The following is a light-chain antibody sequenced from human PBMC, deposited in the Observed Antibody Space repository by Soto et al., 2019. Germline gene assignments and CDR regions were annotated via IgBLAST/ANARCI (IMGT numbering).Light chain of an antibody. CDR3: QSYDSSLSGV. CDR1: SANIGAGHD. Sequence: QSVLTQPPSVSGAPGQRVTICCTGSSANIGAGHDVHWYQQFPGTAPKLLIYGNSNRPSGVPDRFSGSKSGTSASPAITGLQAEDEADYYCQSYDSSLSGVFGSGTKVTVL. V-gene: IGLV1-40*01. J-gene: IGLJ1*01. CDR2: GNS.